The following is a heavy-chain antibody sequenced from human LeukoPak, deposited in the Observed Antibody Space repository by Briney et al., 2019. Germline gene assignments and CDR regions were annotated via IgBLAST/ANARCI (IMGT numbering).Heavy chain of an antibody. CDR3: ARTGDLDYYYYGMDV. Sequence: GASVKVSCKASGYTFTSYGISWVRQAPGQGLEWMGWISAYNGNTNCAQKLQGRVTMTTDTSTSTAYMELRSLRSDDTAVYYCARTGDLDYYYYGMDVWGQGTTVTVSS. D-gene: IGHD4-17*01. V-gene: IGHV1-18*01. CDR1: GYTFTSYG. CDR2: ISAYNGNT. J-gene: IGHJ6*02.